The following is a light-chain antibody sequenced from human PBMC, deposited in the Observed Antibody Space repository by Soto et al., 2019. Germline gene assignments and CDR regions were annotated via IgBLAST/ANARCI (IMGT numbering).Light chain of an antibody. J-gene: IGKJ5*01. CDR2: GAS. CDR1: QSVSSIY. Sequence: EIVFTQSPCTLSLSPGERATLSCRASQSVSSIYLAWYQQKPGQAPRLLVYGASTRATGIPARFSGSGSGTEFTLSISSLQSEDFAVYYCKQYKEWPPFTFGQGTRLEI. V-gene: IGKV3-15*01. CDR3: KQYKEWPPFT.